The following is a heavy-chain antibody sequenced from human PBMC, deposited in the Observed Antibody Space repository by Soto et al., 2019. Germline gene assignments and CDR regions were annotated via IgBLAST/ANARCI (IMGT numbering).Heavy chain of an antibody. CDR2: ISYDGTEK. J-gene: IGHJ5*02. D-gene: IGHD3-16*01. CDR3: WKAFPTSPPDP. Sequence: QVHLVESGGGVVQPGRSLRLSCAASGFSFAYYGMHWVRQAPGKGLEWVAVISYDGTEKYYEDSVKGRFTISRDNTKNRFDLPDKRPKGEGQAVLFFWKAFPTSPPDPWGQGTLVTVSS. V-gene: IGHV3-30*03. CDR1: GFSFAYYG.